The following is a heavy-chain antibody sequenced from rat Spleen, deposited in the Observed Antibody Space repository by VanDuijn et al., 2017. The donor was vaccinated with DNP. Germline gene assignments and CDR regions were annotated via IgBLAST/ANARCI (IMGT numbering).Heavy chain of an antibody. V-gene: IGHV2-34*01. CDR3: IREGGGNWFAH. Sequence: QVQLKESGPGLVQPSETLSLTCTVSGFSLTSYSVSWVRQPSGKRPEWMGRVWDDGDTALNSALKSRLSISRDTSKNQVFLDMNSLPTDDTGTYYCIREGGGNWFAHWGPGTLVTVST. CDR2: VWDDGDT. J-gene: IGHJ3*01. CDR1: GFSLTSYS.